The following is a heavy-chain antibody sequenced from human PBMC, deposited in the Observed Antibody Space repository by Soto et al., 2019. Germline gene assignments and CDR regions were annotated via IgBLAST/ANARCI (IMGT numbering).Heavy chain of an antibody. J-gene: IGHJ4*02. CDR3: ARDSSSWTRAFDY. CDR1: GCSLRSYY. D-gene: IGHD6-13*01. Sequence: PSETPSPPRPVSGCSLRSYYWSLVPPPPGKGLEWIGYIYYSGSTKYNPSLKSRVTISVDTSRNQFSLKLSSVTAADTAVYYCARDSSSWTRAFDYWGQGTLVTVSS. CDR2: IYYSGST. V-gene: IGHV4-59*01.